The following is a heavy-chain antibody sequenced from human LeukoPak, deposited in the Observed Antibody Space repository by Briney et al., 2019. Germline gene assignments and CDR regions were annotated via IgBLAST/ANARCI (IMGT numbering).Heavy chain of an antibody. D-gene: IGHD4-17*01. CDR1: GFSFSSYW. Sequence: GGSLRLSCAASGFSFSSYWMHWVRQAPGKGLVWVSRIKSDGSSTSYADSVKGRFTISRDNSKNTLYLQMNSLRAEDTAVYYCAKDIARARHDYGDYEYWGQGTLVTVSS. CDR2: IKSDGSST. V-gene: IGHV3-74*01. CDR3: AKDIARARHDYGDYEY. J-gene: IGHJ4*02.